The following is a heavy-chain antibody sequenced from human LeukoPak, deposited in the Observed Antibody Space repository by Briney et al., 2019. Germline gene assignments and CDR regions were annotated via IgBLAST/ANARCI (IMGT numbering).Heavy chain of an antibody. CDR3: ARDRAESNWTNHTLFDS. CDR2: INGYETST. J-gene: IGHJ4*02. D-gene: IGHD1/OR15-1a*01. Sequence: GGSLRLSCEASGFTFRDHWMHWVRQVPGKGLVWVSRINGYETSTAYADSVKGRFTISRDNARNTLYLQMNSPRVEDTAIYYCARDRAESNWTNHTLFDSWGQGTPVTVSS. CDR1: GFTFRDHW. V-gene: IGHV3-74*01.